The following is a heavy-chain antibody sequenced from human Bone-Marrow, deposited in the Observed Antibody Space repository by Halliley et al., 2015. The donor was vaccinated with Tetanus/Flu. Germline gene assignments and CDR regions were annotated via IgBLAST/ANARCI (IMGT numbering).Heavy chain of an antibody. CDR1: GFAFSSYG. V-gene: IGHV3-33*01. CDR3: ARANFGDSIGFFDY. J-gene: IGHJ4*02. CDR2: IWYDGTKK. Sequence: QVQLVQSGGGVVQSGTSLKLSCAASGFAFSSYGMHWVRQAPGKGLEWVAVIWYDGTKKYYADSVKGRFTISRDFSKNMLYLQMDSLRAEDTALYYCARANFGDSIGFFDYWGQGTLVTVSS. D-gene: IGHD4-17*01.